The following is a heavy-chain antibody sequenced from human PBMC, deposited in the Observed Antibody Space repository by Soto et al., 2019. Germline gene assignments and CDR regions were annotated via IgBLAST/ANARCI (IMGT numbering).Heavy chain of an antibody. V-gene: IGHV1-46*01. CDR3: ARGLTGLLGYYYYYGMDV. D-gene: IGHD3-9*01. CDR2: INPSGGST. Sequence: ASVKVSCKASGYTFTSYYMHWVRQAPGQGLEWMGIINPSGGSTSYAQKFQGRVTMTRNTSISTAYMELSSLRSEDTAVYYCARGLTGLLGYYYYYGMDVWGQGTTVTVSS. CDR1: GYTFTSYY. J-gene: IGHJ6*02.